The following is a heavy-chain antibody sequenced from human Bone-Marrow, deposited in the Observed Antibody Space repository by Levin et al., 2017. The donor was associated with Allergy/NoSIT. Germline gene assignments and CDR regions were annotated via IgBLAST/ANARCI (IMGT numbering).Heavy chain of an antibody. Sequence: SETLSLTCAVSGGSISSGGYSWSWIRQPPGKGLEWIGYIYHSGSTYYNPSLKSRVTISVDRSKNQFSLKLSSVTAADTAVYYCARGFNREQYQLLVASENWFDPWGQGTLVTVSS. CDR2: IYHSGST. CDR3: ARGFNREQYQLLVASENWFDP. D-gene: IGHD2-2*01. CDR1: GGSISSGGYS. V-gene: IGHV4-30-2*01. J-gene: IGHJ5*02.